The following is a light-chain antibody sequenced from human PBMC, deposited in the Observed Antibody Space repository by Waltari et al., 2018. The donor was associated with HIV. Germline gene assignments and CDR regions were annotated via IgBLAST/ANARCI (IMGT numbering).Light chain of an antibody. Sequence: SALTQPRSVSGSPGQPVTISCTGSSSDVGGYNYFSWYQQHPTKAPKLIIYDVSDRPSGVPDRFSGSQSANRASRTSAGLQAEDEAEYYWYSYAGSLLFGGGTKLTVL. CDR1: SSDVGGYNY. CDR2: DVS. V-gene: IGLV2-11*01. J-gene: IGLJ2*01. CDR3: YSYAGSLL.